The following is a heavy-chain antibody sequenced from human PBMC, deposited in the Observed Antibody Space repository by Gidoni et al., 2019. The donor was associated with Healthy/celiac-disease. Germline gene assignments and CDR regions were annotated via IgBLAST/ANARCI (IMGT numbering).Heavy chain of an antibody. V-gene: IGHV1-69*01. CDR3: ARAENSGSYPYYFDY. J-gene: IGHJ4*02. D-gene: IGHD1-26*01. CDR2: IIPIFGTA. CDR1: RASFSSYA. Sequence: VPLVQSGAAVKKPGSSAKVSCKPSRASFSSYAISWARQAPGQGLEWMGGIIPIFGTANDAQKFQGRGTITADESTSTAYMELSSLRSEDTAVYYCARAENSGSYPYYFDYWGQGTLVTVSS.